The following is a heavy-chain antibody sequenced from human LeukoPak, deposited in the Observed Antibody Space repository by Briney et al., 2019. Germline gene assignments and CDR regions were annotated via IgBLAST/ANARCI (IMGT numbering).Heavy chain of an antibody. CDR2: INPSGGST. CDR3: ARDEGIAAAGTATDY. D-gene: IGHD6-13*01. V-gene: IGHV1-46*01. CDR1: GYTFTSYY. J-gene: IGHJ4*02. Sequence: GASVKVSCKASGYTFTSYYMHWVRQAPGQGLEWMGIINPSGGSTSYAQKFQGRVTMTRDTSTSTVYMELSSLRSEDTAVYYCARDEGIAAAGTATDYWGQGTLVTVPS.